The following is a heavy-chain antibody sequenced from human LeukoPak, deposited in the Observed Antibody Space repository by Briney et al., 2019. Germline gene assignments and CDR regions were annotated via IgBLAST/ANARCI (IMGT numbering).Heavy chain of an antibody. CDR2: ISSSSSYI. CDR3: ARAGYGDYGSGRYGMDV. D-gene: IGHD4-17*01. J-gene: IGHJ6*02. V-gene: IGHV3-21*01. CDR1: GFTFSSYS. Sequence: GGSLRLSCAASGFTFSSYSMNWVRQAPGKGLEWVSSISSSSSYIYYADPVKGRFTISRDNAKNSLYLQMNSLRAEDTAVYYCARAGYGDYGSGRYGMDVWGQGTTVTVSS.